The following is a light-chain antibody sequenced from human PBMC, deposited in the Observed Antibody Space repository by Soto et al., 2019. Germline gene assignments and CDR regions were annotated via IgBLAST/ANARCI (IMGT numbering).Light chain of an antibody. V-gene: IGKV1-39*01. CDR2: AAS. CDR1: QSISSY. Sequence: DIKITESPSSLSASVGDRVTITCRASQSISSYLNWYQQKPGKAPKLLIYAASSLQSGVPSRFSGSGSRTDFTLTISSLQPEDFATYYCQQSYSTPPTFGGGTKVDIK. J-gene: IGKJ4*01. CDR3: QQSYSTPPT.